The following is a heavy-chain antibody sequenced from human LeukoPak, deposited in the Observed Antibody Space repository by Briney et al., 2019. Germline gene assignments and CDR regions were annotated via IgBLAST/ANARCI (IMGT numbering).Heavy chain of an antibody. Sequence: GESLKISCKSSGYSFTSYWIGWVRQMPGKGLEWMGIIYPGDSDTRYSPSFQGQVTISADKSISTAYLQWSSLKASDTAMYYCARLLRPYYYDSSGYYPSYYYYGMDVWGQGTTVTVSS. J-gene: IGHJ6*02. CDR3: ARLLRPYYYDSSGYYPSYYYYGMDV. V-gene: IGHV5-51*01. CDR2: IYPGDSDT. CDR1: GYSFTSYW. D-gene: IGHD3-22*01.